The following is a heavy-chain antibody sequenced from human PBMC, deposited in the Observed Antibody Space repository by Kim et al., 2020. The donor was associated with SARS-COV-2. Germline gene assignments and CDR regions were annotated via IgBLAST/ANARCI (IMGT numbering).Heavy chain of an antibody. CDR3: ASLAYYYDSSGYYFDY. Sequence: GESLKISCKGSGYSFTSYWISWVRQMPGKGLEWMGRIDPSDSYTNYSPSFQGHVTISADKSISTAYLQWSSLKASDTAMYYCASLAYYYDSSGYYFDYWGQGTLVTVSS. CDR2: IDPSDSYT. CDR1: GYSFTSYW. J-gene: IGHJ4*02. D-gene: IGHD3-22*01. V-gene: IGHV5-10-1*01.